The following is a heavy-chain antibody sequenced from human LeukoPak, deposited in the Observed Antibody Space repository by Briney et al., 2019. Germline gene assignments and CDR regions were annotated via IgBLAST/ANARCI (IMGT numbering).Heavy chain of an antibody. J-gene: IGHJ3*02. V-gene: IGHV4-59*01. CDR3: ARDRDYYDSSGPGAFDI. D-gene: IGHD3-22*01. CDR2: XXXSGST. Sequence: WIXXPXGKXXXXXGYXXXSGSTNYNPSLKSRVTISVDTSKNQFSLKLSSVTAADTAVYYCARDRDYYDSSGPGAFDIWGQGTMVTVSS.